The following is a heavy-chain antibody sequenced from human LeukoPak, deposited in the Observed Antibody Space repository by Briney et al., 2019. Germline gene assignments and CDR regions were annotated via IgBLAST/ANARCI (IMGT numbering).Heavy chain of an antibody. V-gene: IGHV3-23*01. CDR3: AKGGSIAVAGTPLYY. J-gene: IGHJ4*02. CDR1: GFTFSHYW. Sequence: GGSLRLSCAASGFTFSHYWMSWVRQAPGKGLEWVSAISGSGGSTYYADSVKGRFTISRDNSKNTLYLQMNSLRAEDTAVYYCAKGGSIAVAGTPLYYWGQGTLVTVSS. D-gene: IGHD6-19*01. CDR2: ISGSGGST.